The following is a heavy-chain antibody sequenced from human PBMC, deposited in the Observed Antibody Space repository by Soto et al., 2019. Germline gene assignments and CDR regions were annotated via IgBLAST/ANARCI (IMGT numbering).Heavy chain of an antibody. Sequence: QVQVVQSGAEVKQPGASVKVSCKASGYTFTGYFIHWVRQAPGQGLECMGWINPNSGATYYAQKFRGRVTMTRDTSINTAYLELSSLRADDTAVYYCARGGTIVEGGIRTGSVEYWGQGTLVTVSS. D-gene: IGHD6-13*01. CDR2: INPNSGAT. J-gene: IGHJ4*02. CDR3: ARGGTIVEGGIRTGSVEY. V-gene: IGHV1-2*02. CDR1: GYTFTGYF.